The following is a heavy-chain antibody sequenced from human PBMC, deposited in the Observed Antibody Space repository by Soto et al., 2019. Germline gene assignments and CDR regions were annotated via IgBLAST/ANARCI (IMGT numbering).Heavy chain of an antibody. J-gene: IGHJ5*02. CDR1: GGSISSYY. D-gene: IGHD3-3*02. V-gene: IGHV4-59*08. CDR3: ARSFFGEGGYWDFWSGYAVGWFDP. Sequence: SETLSLTSTVSGGSISSYYWSWIRQPPGKGLEWIGYIYYSGSTNYNPSLKSRVTISVDTSKNQFSLKLSSVTAADTAVYYCARSFFGEGGYWDFWSGYAVGWFDPWGQGTLVTVSS. CDR2: IYYSGST.